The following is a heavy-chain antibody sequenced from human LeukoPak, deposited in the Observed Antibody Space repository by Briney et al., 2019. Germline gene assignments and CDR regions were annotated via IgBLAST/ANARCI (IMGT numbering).Heavy chain of an antibody. CDR1: GGSISGYY. D-gene: IGHD3-9*01. CDR2: IYYSGNT. V-gene: IGHV4-39*01. J-gene: IGHJ2*01. Sequence: SETLSLTCTVSGGSISGYYWSWIRQPPGKGLEWIGSIYYSGNTYYNPSLKSRVTISVDTSKNQFSLKLSSVTAADTAVYYCVRRRAAGYDYWYFDLWGRGTLVTVSS. CDR3: VRRRAAGYDYWYFDL.